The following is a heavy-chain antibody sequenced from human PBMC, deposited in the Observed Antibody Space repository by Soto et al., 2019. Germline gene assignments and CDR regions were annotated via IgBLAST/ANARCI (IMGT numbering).Heavy chain of an antibody. CDR3: ARPEVLLWFGELSFFDY. J-gene: IGHJ4*02. CDR1: GFTFSSYA. V-gene: IGHV3-30-3*01. D-gene: IGHD3-10*01. CDR2: ISYDGSNK. Sequence: QVQLVESGGGVVQPGRSLRLSCAASGFTFSSYAMHWVRQAPGKGLEWVAVISYDGSNKYYADSVKGRFTISRDNSKNTLYLQMNSRRAEDTAVYYCARPEVLLWFGELSFFDYWGQGTLVTVSS.